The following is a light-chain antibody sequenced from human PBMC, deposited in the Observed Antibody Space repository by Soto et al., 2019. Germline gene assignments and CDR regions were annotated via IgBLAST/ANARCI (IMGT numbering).Light chain of an antibody. CDR3: SSYSRSGTLV. CDR1: SSDVGTYNY. J-gene: IGLJ1*01. Sequence: QSVLNQPASVSGSPVQSIPIFCTGTSSDVGTYNYVSWYQQHPGKAPKLMIYDVRSRPSGVSDRFSGSKSGNTASLTISGLQAEDEADYYCSSYSRSGTLVFGTGTKVTVL. CDR2: DVR. V-gene: IGLV2-14*03.